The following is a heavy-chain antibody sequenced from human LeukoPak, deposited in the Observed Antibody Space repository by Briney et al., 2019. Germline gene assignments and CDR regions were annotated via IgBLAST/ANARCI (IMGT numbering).Heavy chain of an antibody. V-gene: IGHV3-21*01. CDR3: ARDLYYYDSSGYLGAFDI. CDR2: ISSSSSYI. CDR1: GFTFSSYN. J-gene: IGHJ3*02. D-gene: IGHD3-22*01. Sequence: PGGSLRLPCAASGFTFSSYNMNWVRQAPGKGLEWVSSISSSSSYIYYADSVKGRFTISRDNAKNSLYLQMNSLRAEDTAVYYCARDLYYYDSSGYLGAFDIWGQGTMVTVSS.